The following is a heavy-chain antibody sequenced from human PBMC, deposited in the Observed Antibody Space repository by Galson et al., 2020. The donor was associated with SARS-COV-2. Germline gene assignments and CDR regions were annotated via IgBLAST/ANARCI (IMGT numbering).Heavy chain of an antibody. CDR1: GGSITSGGYS. CDR3: ARRYISGLSPYWYLDL. D-gene: IGHD5-18*01. V-gene: IGHV4-30-2*06. J-gene: IGHJ2*01. CDR2: VYQSGAT. Sequence: SETLSLTCSVSGGSITSGGYSWTWIRQSPGKGLEWIGYVYQSGATHYNPSLKSRLTISMDRSKNQLSLKLTSVTAADTAVYYCARRYISGLSPYWYLDLWGRGTLVTVSS.